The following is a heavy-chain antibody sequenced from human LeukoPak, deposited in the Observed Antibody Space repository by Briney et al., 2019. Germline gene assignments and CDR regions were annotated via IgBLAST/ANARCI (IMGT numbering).Heavy chain of an antibody. Sequence: SETLSLTCAVYGGSFSGYYWSWIRQPPGKGLEWIGEINHSGSTNYNPSLKSRVTISVDTSKNQFSLKLSSVTAADTAAYYCARGRGDYFDYYFDYWGQGTLVTVSS. CDR2: INHSGST. V-gene: IGHV4-34*01. CDR3: ARGRGDYFDYYFDY. CDR1: GGSFSGYY. J-gene: IGHJ4*02. D-gene: IGHD4-17*01.